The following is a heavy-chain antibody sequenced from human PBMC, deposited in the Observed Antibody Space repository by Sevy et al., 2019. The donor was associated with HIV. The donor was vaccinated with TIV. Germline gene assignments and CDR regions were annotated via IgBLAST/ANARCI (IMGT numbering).Heavy chain of an antibody. CDR2: ISGSGYAT. Sequence: GGSLRLSCAASGFTFDSYAMHWVRQVAGKGLEWVSTISGSGYATYYADSVKGRFIISRDTSRNTLYLQMNSLIVEDSAVYFCAKDRVTVFGVVVTFDSWGQGTLVTVSS. J-gene: IGHJ4*02. CDR1: GFTFDSYA. V-gene: IGHV3-23*01. D-gene: IGHD3-3*01. CDR3: AKDRVTVFGVVVTFDS.